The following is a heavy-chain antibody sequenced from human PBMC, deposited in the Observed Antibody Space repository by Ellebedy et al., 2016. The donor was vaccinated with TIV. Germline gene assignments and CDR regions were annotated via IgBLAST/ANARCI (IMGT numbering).Heavy chain of an antibody. CDR3: ARAHYDFWSGYYRGYYYYMDV. D-gene: IGHD3-3*01. CDR2: IKQDGSEK. Sequence: GESLKISXAASGFTFSSYWMSWVRQASGKGLEWVANIKQDGSEKYYVDSMKGRFTISRDNAKNSLYLQMNSLRAEDTAVYYCARAHYDFWSGYYRGYYYYMDVWGKGTTVTVSS. J-gene: IGHJ6*03. V-gene: IGHV3-7*01. CDR1: GFTFSSYW.